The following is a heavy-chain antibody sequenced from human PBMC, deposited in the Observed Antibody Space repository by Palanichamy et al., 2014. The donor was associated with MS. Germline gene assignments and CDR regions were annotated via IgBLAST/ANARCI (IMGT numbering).Heavy chain of an antibody. CDR2: ISAYNGYT. CDR1: VTPSPTT. CDR3: ARVFRGAMVVVIAPDAFDV. V-gene: IGHV1-18*04. Sequence: QVQLVQSGAEVKKPGASSEGLLRRLLVTPSPTTESAGCDRPLDKGLEWLGWISAYNGYTNYAQKFQGRVTMTTDTSTSTAYMELRSLRSDDTAVYYCARVFRGAMVVVIAPDAFDVWGQGTMVTVS. D-gene: IGHD3-22*01. J-gene: IGHJ3*01.